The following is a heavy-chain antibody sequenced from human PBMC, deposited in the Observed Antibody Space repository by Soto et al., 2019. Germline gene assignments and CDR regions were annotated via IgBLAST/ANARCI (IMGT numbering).Heavy chain of an antibody. CDR2: IGTSGKTI. J-gene: IGHJ6*02. Sequence: GGSLRLSCAVSGFTFSSYEMNWVRQAPGKGLEWVSYIGTSGKTIYYADSVRGRFTISRDNAKNSLYLQMNSLRAEDTAVYFRARDPAIYSGKFDYGLDVWGRGTTVTVS. D-gene: IGHD4-4*01. CDR3: ARDPAIYSGKFDYGLDV. CDR1: GFTFSSYE. V-gene: IGHV3-48*03.